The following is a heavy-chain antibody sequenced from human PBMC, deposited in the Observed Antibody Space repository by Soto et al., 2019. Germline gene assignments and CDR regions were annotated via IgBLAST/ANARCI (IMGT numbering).Heavy chain of an antibody. D-gene: IGHD3-22*01. CDR2: IYHSGDT. CDR1: GDSMSSGAYY. V-gene: IGHV4-31*03. Sequence: SETLSLTCSFSGDSMSSGAYYWSWIRQHPGKGLEWIAYIYHSGDTHDNPSLRSRITISVDTSKNQFSLKLTSMTDADTAVYYSASTYSGYLENWGQGTLVTVSS. CDR3: ASTYSGYLEN. J-gene: IGHJ4*02.